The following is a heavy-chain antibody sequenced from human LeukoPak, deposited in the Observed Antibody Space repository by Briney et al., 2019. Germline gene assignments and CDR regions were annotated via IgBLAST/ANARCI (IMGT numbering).Heavy chain of an antibody. V-gene: IGHV1-46*01. CDR3: AREEIAYYYYGMDV. J-gene: IGHJ6*02. CDR2: INPSGGST. Sequence: ASVKVSCKASGYTFTTYYMHWVRQAPGQGLEWMGIINPSGGSTGYAQKFQGRVTMTRDTSTSTVYMELNSLRSEDTAVYYCAREEIAYYYYGMDVWGQGTTVTVSS. CDR1: GYTFTTYY. D-gene: IGHD3-22*01.